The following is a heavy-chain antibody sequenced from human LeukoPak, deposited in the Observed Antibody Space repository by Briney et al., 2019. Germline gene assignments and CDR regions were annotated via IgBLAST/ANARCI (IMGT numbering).Heavy chain of an antibody. CDR3: ARLRLGAFDI. D-gene: IGHD3-16*01. V-gene: IGHV3-48*03. CDR1: GFTFSSYE. J-gene: IGHJ3*02. Sequence: GGSLRLSCAASGFTFSSYEMNWVRQAPGKGLEWVSYISSSGSTIYYADSVKGRFTISRDNAKNSLYLQMNILRAEDTAVYYCARLRLGAFDIWGQGTMVTVSS. CDR2: ISSSGSTI.